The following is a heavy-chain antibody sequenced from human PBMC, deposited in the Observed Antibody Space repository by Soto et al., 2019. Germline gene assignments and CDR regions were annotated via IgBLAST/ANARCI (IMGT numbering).Heavy chain of an antibody. CDR2: ISSGGSSI. CDR3: APYGYNSGWSGY. V-gene: IGHV3-48*03. Sequence: GGSLRLSCAASGFTFSNFEMHWVRQAPGKGLEWVSYISSGGSSIHHADSVKGRFTISRDNAKNSLYLQMNRLRAEDTAVYYCAPYGYNSGWSGYWGQGTLVTVSS. D-gene: IGHD6-19*01. CDR1: GFTFSNFE. J-gene: IGHJ4*02.